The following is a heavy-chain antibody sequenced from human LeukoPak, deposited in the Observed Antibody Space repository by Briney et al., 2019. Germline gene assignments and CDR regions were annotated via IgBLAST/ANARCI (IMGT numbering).Heavy chain of an antibody. V-gene: IGHV3-7*01. CDR2: IKQDGSEK. Sequence: PGGSLRLSCAASGFTFSSYWMSWVRRAPGKGLEWVANIKQDGSEKYYVDSVKGRFTISRDNAKNSLYLQMNSLRAEDTAVYYCARDPKPYCSGGSCYHDYWGQGTLVTVSS. D-gene: IGHD2-15*01. CDR3: ARDPKPYCSGGSCYHDY. J-gene: IGHJ4*02. CDR1: GFTFSSYW.